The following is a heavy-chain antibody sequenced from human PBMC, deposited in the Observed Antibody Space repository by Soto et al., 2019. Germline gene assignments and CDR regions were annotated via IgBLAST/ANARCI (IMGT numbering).Heavy chain of an antibody. J-gene: IGHJ4*02. CDR2: ISETSLAI. Sequence: EVQLLESGGGLVQPGGSLRLSCAASGFTFKTYSMNWVRQAPGKGLEWVSYISETSLAIYYRDSVKGRFTISRDNAKNTLYLQMNSLRDEDTAVYYCATLQLGREEVFDSWGQGTLVTVSS. CDR1: GFTFKTYS. D-gene: IGHD1-1*01. CDR3: ATLQLGREEVFDS. V-gene: IGHV3-48*02.